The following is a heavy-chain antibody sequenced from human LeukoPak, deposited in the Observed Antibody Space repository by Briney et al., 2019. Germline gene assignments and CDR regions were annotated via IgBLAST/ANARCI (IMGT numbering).Heavy chain of an antibody. CDR2: IYYSGST. CDR1: GGSISSYY. V-gene: IGHV4-59*01. CDR3: ARVRKAAMIYYGMDV. Sequence: SETLSPTCTVSGGSISSYYWSWIRQPPGKGLEWIGYIYYSGSTNYNPSLKSRVTISVDTSKNQFSLKLSSVTAADTAVYYCARVRKAAMIYYGMDVWGQGTTVTVSS. D-gene: IGHD3-22*01. J-gene: IGHJ6*02.